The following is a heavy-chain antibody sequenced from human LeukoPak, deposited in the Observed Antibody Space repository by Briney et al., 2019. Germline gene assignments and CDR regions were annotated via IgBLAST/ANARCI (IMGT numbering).Heavy chain of an antibody. CDR1: GYILTELS. J-gene: IGHJ6*02. V-gene: IGHV1-24*01. Sequence: ASVKVSCKVSGYILTELSMHWVRQAPGKGLEWMGGFDPEDGETIYAQKFQGRVTMTEDTSTDTAYMELSSLRSEDTAVYYCATQTIGYCSGGSCPYYYGMDVWGQGTTVTVSS. CDR2: FDPEDGET. CDR3: ATQTIGYCSGGSCPYYYGMDV. D-gene: IGHD2-15*01.